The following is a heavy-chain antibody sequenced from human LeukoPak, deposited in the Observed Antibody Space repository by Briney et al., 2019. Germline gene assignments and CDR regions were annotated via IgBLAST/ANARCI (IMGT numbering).Heavy chain of an antibody. CDR3: AHTPDYCAGECFPGG. J-gene: IGHJ4*02. D-gene: IGHD2-21*01. CDR1: GFSLRTRGGG. V-gene: IGHV2-5*01. Sequence: ESGPTLAKPTPTLTLTCTFSGFSLRTRGGGVGWFRQPPGKALEWLSLIYWNDDKRYSPTLKSRLTITKDTSKTQVVLTMTNMDPVDTATYYCAHTPDYCAGECFPGGWGQGTLVTVSS. CDR2: IYWNDDK.